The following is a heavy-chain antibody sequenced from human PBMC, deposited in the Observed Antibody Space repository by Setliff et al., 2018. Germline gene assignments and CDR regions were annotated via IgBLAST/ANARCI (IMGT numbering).Heavy chain of an antibody. V-gene: IGHV1-18*01. CDR3: MRLVRFCSRTACQRTSGDEA. CDR1: GYTFTSYG. J-gene: IGHJ5*02. Sequence: ASVKVSCKASGYTFTSYGISWVRQAPGQGLEWMGWIGVYSGNTYSAQRFQGRVSLTTDESTNTAYLELRGLRSDDTAVYYCMRLVRFCSRTACQRTSGDEAWGQGTLVTVS. CDR2: IGVYSGNT. D-gene: IGHD3-3*01.